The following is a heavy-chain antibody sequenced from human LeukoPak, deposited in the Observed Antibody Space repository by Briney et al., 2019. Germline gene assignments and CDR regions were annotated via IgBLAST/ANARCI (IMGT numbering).Heavy chain of an antibody. V-gene: IGHV4-61*02. CDR1: GGSISSGSYY. J-gene: IGHJ5*02. Sequence: PSETLSLTCTVSGGSISSGSYYWSWIRQPAGKGLEWIGRIYTSGSTNYNPSLKSRVTISVDTSKNQFSLKLSSVTAADTAVYYCARDDSGSWGLNWFDPWGQGTLVTVSS. CDR3: ARDDSGSWGLNWFDP. D-gene: IGHD6-13*01. CDR2: IYTSGST.